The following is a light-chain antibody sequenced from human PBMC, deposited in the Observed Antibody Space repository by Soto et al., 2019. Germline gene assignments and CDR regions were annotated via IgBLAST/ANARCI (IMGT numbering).Light chain of an antibody. CDR1: SSDVGSYNR. V-gene: IGLV2-18*02. J-gene: IGLJ1*01. Sequence: QSVLTQPPSVSGSPGQSVAISCTGTSSDVGSYNRVSWNQQPPGAATKIKNYEDRNRPSGVPDRFSGSKSGNTASITISELHAEDEADYYCNSYTGSSTYVFGTGTKVTVL. CDR3: NSYTGSSTYV. CDR2: EDR.